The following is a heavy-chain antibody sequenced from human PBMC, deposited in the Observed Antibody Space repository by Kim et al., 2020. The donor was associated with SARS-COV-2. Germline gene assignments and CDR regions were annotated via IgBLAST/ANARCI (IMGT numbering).Heavy chain of an antibody. J-gene: IGHJ4*02. V-gene: IGHV3-15*01. Sequence: GGSLRLSCVVSGIGFSNAWLSWVRQAPGKGLEWLGRTRSEADGGTIDYAAPVKGRFTISRDDSKNILYLQMNSLKTEDTAVYYCTIEGHNSPGQYWGQGTPVTVSS. CDR3: TIEGHNSPGQY. CDR2: TRSEADGGTI. CDR1: GIGFSNAW. D-gene: IGHD1-1*01.